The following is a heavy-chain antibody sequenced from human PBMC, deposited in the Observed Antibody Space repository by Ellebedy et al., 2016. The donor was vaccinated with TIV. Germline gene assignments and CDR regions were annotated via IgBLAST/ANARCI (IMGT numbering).Heavy chain of an antibody. CDR2: INRDGGGA. CDR3: AREGIESALDF. D-gene: IGHD2-15*01. CDR1: GFTYTAYW. J-gene: IGHJ4*02. Sequence: GESLKISXRTSGFTYTAYWMHWVRQAPGKGLVYVSHINRDGGGAYYADSVKGRFTISRDNAENTLYLQMNSLRADDTAVYYCAREGIESALDFWGQGTLVTVSS. V-gene: IGHV3-74*01.